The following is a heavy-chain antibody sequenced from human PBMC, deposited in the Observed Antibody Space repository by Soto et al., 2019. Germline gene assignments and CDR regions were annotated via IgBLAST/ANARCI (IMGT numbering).Heavy chain of an antibody. CDR1: GYTFTGYY. D-gene: IGHD3-10*01. V-gene: IGHV1-2*02. CDR2: INPNSGGT. Sequence: ASVKVSCKASGYTFTGYYMHWVRQAPGQGLEWMGWINPNSGGTNYAQKFQGRVTMTRDTSISTAYMELSRLRSDDTAVYHCARRSGGSPKGMDVWGQGTTVTVSS. J-gene: IGHJ6*02. CDR3: ARRSGGSPKGMDV.